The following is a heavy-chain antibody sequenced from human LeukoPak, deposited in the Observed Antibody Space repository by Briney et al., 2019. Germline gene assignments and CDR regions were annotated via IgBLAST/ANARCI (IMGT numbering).Heavy chain of an antibody. Sequence: GGSLRLSCAASGFTFGSYWMHWVRQAPGKGLVWVSRINTDGGSTTYADSVEGRFTISRDNAKNTLYLQMSSLRAEDTAVYYCARVGVGMYHFDHWGQGTLVTVSS. J-gene: IGHJ4*02. CDR2: INTDGGST. V-gene: IGHV3-74*01. CDR3: ARVGVGMYHFDH. D-gene: IGHD2-2*01. CDR1: GFTFGSYW.